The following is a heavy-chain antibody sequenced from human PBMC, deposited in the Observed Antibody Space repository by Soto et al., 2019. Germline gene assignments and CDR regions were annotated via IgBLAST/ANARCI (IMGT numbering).Heavy chain of an antibody. Sequence: QVPLVQSGAEVKKPGASVKVSCKASGYTFTSYAMHWVRQAPGQRLEWMGWINAGNGNTKYSQKFQGRVTITRDTSASTAYMELSSLRSEDTAVYYCARDLALGWGNFDYWGQGTLVTVSS. CDR3: ARDLALGWGNFDY. J-gene: IGHJ4*02. CDR2: INAGNGNT. V-gene: IGHV1-3*01. D-gene: IGHD6-19*01. CDR1: GYTFTSYA.